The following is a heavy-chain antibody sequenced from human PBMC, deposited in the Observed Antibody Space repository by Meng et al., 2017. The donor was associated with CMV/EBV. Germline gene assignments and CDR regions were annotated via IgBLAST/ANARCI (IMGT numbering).Heavy chain of an antibody. CDR3: AADRPGSGYYDFWSGYFSEGMDV. D-gene: IGHD3-3*01. J-gene: IGHJ6*02. Sequence: SVKVSCKASGFTFTTSVVQWVRQARGQRLEWIAWIVVGSGNTNYARKFQERVTITRDMSTSTAYMELSSLRSEDTAVYYCAADRPGSGYYDFWSGYFSEGMDVWGQGTTVTVSS. CDR2: IVVGSGNT. V-gene: IGHV1-58*01. CDR1: GFTFTTSV.